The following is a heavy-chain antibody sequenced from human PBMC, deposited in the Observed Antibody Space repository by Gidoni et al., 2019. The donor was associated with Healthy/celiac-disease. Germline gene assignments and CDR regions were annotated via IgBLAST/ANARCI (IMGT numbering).Heavy chain of an antibody. Sequence: QVQLVESGGGVVQPGRSLRLSCAASGFTFSSYGMHWVRQAPGKGLEWVAVIWYDGSNKYYADSVKGRFTISRDNSKNTLYLQMNSLRAEDTAVYYCARVRPPRGDTAMVNFDYWGQGTLVTVSS. V-gene: IGHV3-33*01. J-gene: IGHJ4*02. CDR3: ARVRPPRGDTAMVNFDY. CDR1: GFTFSSYG. D-gene: IGHD5-18*01. CDR2: IWYDGSNK.